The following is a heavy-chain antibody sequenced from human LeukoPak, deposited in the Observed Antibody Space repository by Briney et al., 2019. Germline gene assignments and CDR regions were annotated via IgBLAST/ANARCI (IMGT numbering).Heavy chain of an antibody. CDR1: GGSISSNSYY. CDR2: IYHSGST. Sequence: SETLSLTCAVSGGSISSNSYYWGWIRQPPGKGLEWIGSIYHSGSTYYNPSLKSRVTISVDTSKNQFSLKLSSVTAADTAVYYCARVVAVTMVRGAIDYWGQGTLVTVSS. CDR3: ARVVAVTMVRGAIDY. V-gene: IGHV4-39*07. D-gene: IGHD3-10*01. J-gene: IGHJ4*02.